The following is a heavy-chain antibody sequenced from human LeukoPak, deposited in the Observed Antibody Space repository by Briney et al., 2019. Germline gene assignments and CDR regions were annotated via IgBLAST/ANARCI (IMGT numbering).Heavy chain of an antibody. D-gene: IGHD5-12*01. CDR2: IKQDGSEK. CDR1: GFTFSSYW. V-gene: IGHV3-7*01. Sequence: GGSLRLSCAASGFTFSSYWMSWVRQAPGKGLEWVANIKQDGSEKYYVDSVKGRFTISRDNAKNSLYLQMNSLRVEDTAVYYCAKSPGGYSGPFGDWGQGTLVTVSS. J-gene: IGHJ4*02. CDR3: AKSPGGYSGPFGD.